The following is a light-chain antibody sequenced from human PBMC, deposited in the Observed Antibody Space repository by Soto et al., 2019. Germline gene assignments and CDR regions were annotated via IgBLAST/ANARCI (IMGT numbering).Light chain of an antibody. CDR2: QVS. CDR3: VQFYHFPRT. CDR1: QNLVYSDGNTY. Sequence: EIVLTQTPLSSPVTLGQPASISCRSSQNLVYSDGNTYLSWVQQRPGQPPRLLIYQVSNRFSGVPGRFSGSGAGTDFTMTISRVEAEDVGIYSCVQFYHFPRTFGQGTKVEIK. J-gene: IGKJ1*01. V-gene: IGKV2-24*01.